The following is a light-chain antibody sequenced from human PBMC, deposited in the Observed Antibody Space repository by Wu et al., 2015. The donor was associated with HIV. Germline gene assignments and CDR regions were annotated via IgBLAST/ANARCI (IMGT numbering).Light chain of an antibody. CDR1: QSIGSS. J-gene: IGKJ5*01. CDR3: QQRNTWPLT. V-gene: IGKV3-11*01. CDR2: DAS. Sequence: EIVLTQSPATLSLSPGERATLSCRASQSIGSSLAWYQQKSGQAPKLLIYDASNRATGIPARFSGSGSGTDFTLTISSLEPEDFAVYYCQQRNTWPLTFGQGTRLEIK.